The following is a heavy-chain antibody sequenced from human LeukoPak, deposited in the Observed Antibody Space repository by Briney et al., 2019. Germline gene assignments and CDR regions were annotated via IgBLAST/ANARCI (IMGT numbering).Heavy chain of an antibody. Sequence: ASVKVSCKASGYTFTSYGISWVRQAPGQGLEWMGWISAYNGNTNYAQKLQGRVTMTTDTSTSTAYMELRSLRSDDTAVYYCAACSGGSCYDQSFDYWGQGTLVTVSS. V-gene: IGHV1-18*01. D-gene: IGHD2-15*01. J-gene: IGHJ4*02. CDR2: ISAYNGNT. CDR1: GYTFTSYG. CDR3: AACSGGSCYDQSFDY.